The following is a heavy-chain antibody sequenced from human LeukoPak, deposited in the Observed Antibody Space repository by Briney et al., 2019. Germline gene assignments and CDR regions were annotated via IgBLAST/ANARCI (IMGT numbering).Heavy chain of an antibody. J-gene: IGHJ4*02. Sequence: SETLSLTCTVSGGSISNYYWSWIRQPAGKGLEWIGRIFSSGSTNYNPSLKSRVTMSVDTSKNQFSLKLSSVTAADTAVYYCARGARRIAVAGTHGLFDYWGQGTLVTVSS. CDR2: IFSSGST. V-gene: IGHV4-4*07. D-gene: IGHD6-19*01. CDR1: GGSISNYY. CDR3: ARGARRIAVAGTHGLFDY.